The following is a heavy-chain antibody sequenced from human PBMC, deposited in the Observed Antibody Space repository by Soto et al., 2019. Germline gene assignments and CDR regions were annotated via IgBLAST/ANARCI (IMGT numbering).Heavy chain of an antibody. CDR2: INHSGST. J-gene: IGHJ4*02. CDR3: ARAPLGYSSFHLTYFDS. CDR1: GGTSRGYY. D-gene: IGHD6-19*01. Sequence: SETMSLSCAVDGGTSRGYYGSWIRQPPGKGREWIGEINHSGSTNYNPSLKSRVTISVDTAKNQFSLKLSSVTAADTAVYSCARAPLGYSSFHLTYFDSWGQGTLVTVSS. V-gene: IGHV4-34*01.